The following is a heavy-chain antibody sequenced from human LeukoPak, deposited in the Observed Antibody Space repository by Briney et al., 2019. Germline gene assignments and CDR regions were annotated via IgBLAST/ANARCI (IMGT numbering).Heavy chain of an antibody. CDR1: GFTFDDYA. J-gene: IGHJ5*02. Sequence: PGRSLRLSCAASGFTFDDYAMLWVRQAPGKGLEGVSGISWNSGSIRYADSVKGRFTISRDNAKNSLYLQMNSLRAEDTALYYWAKAELDPWGQGALVTVSS. V-gene: IGHV3-9*01. CDR3: AKAELDP. CDR2: ISWNSGSI.